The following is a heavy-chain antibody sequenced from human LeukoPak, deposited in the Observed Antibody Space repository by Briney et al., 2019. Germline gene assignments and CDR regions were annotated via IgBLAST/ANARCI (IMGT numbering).Heavy chain of an antibody. J-gene: IGHJ4*02. D-gene: IGHD3-10*01. CDR3: ASQTYGSGSYGGPH. CDR1: GGSISSGGYS. V-gene: IGHV4-30-2*01. CDR2: IYHSGST. Sequence: SQTLSLTCDVSGGSISSGGYSGSWIRQPPGKGLEWIGYIYHSGSTYYNPSLKSRVTISVDRSKNQFSLKLSSVTAADTAVYYCASQTYGSGSYGGPHWGQGTLVTVSS.